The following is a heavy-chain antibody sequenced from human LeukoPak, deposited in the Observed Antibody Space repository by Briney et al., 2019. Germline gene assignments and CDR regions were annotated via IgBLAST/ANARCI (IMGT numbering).Heavy chain of an antibody. CDR3: ARGRDKGDY. V-gene: IGHV1-18*01. Sequence: GASVTVSCKASGYTFINSGITWVRQAPGQGLEWMGWISAYNGNTDYAQKFQGRVTMTTDTSTTTAYMYLTSLSSDDTAVYYCARGRDKGDYWGQGTLVTVSS. CDR2: ISAYNGNT. J-gene: IGHJ4*02. CDR1: GYTFINSG.